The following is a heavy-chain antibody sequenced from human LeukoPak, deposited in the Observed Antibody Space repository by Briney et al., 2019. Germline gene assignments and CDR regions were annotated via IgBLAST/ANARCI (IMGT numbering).Heavy chain of an antibody. Sequence: PSETLSLTCTVSGGSISSYYWSWIRQPPGKGLEWIGYIYYSGSTNYNPSLKSRVTISVDTSKNQFSLKLSSVTAADTAVYYCARLRAGFVVVTAHDAFDIWGQGTMVTVSS. J-gene: IGHJ3*02. CDR1: GGSISSYY. CDR3: ARLRAGFVVVTAHDAFDI. CDR2: IYYSGST. V-gene: IGHV4-59*01. D-gene: IGHD2-21*02.